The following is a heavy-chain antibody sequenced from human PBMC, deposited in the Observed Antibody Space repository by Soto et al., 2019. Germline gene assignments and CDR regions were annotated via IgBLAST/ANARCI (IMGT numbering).Heavy chain of an antibody. V-gene: IGHV3-7*01. CDR3: ARELGRIGRVRGVMDV. CDR1: GFTFSSYW. Sequence: GGSLRLSCAASGFTFSSYWMSWVRQAPGKGLEWVANIKQDGSEKYYVDSVKGRFTISRDNAKNSLYLQMNSLRAEDTAVYYCARELGRIGRVRGVMDVWGKGTTVTVSS. CDR2: IKQDGSEK. J-gene: IGHJ6*04. D-gene: IGHD3-10*01.